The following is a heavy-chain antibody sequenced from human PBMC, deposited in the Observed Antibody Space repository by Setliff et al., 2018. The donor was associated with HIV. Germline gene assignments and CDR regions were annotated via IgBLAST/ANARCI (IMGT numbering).Heavy chain of an antibody. CDR1: GGSFSSYT. D-gene: IGHD3-22*01. CDR3: AGGPYGSSGYYFGDFDF. J-gene: IGHJ4*02. Sequence: SVKVSCKASGGSFSSYTISWVRQAPGQGLEWMGGIIPIFRTPKYAQKFQDRVKISADESTSTAYMELTSLRSADPAVYYCAGGPYGSSGYYFGDFDFWGQGTLVTVSS. CDR2: IIPIFRTP. V-gene: IGHV1-69*13.